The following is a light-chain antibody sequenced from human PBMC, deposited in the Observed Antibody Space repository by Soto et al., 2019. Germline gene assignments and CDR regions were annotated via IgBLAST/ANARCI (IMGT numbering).Light chain of an antibody. V-gene: IGLV2-14*03. CDR3: SSYTITATL. Sequence: QSALTQPASVSGSPGQSITISCTGSSNDVGLYNYVSWYQQHPGKAPKLVISDVTNRPSGVSDRFSGSKSGNTAFLTISGLQAEDEADYYCSSYTITATLFGRGTKLTVL. CDR2: DVT. CDR1: SNDVGLYNY. J-gene: IGLJ2*01.